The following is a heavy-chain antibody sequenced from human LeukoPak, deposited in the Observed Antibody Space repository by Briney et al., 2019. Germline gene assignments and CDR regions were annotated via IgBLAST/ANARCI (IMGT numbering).Heavy chain of an antibody. CDR1: GFTFSDYY. Sequence: KTGGSLRLSCAASGFTFSDYYMSWIRQAPGKGLEWVSYISSSGSTIYYADSVKGRFTISRDNAKNSLYLQMNSLRAEDTAVYYCARDRLLEDRDYSSYYYMDVWGKGTTVTVSS. D-gene: IGHD1-1*01. J-gene: IGHJ6*03. CDR2: ISSSGSTI. V-gene: IGHV3-11*04. CDR3: ARDRLLEDRDYSSYYYMDV.